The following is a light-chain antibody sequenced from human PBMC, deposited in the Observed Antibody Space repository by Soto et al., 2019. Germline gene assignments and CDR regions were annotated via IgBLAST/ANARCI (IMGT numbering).Light chain of an antibody. V-gene: IGKV3-15*01. CDR3: QQYSDWPQT. Sequence: ETVMTQSRATLSVSPGERATRSCGASQSVSRKLAWYHQTPGQAPRLLMNAATTRAADIPTRFRGSGSGTEFTLTIASLQSEDLGVYSCQQYSDWPQTFGQGTKVDIK. CDR1: QSVSRK. CDR2: AAT. J-gene: IGKJ1*01.